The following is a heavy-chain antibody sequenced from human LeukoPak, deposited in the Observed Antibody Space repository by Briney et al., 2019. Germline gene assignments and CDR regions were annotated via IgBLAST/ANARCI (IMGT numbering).Heavy chain of an antibody. V-gene: IGHV3-21*01. CDR2: ISSSGSYI. J-gene: IGHJ4*02. CDR3: ARGTGRYYYDSSGH. CDR1: RFTFSSYS. D-gene: IGHD3-22*01. Sequence: GGSLRLSCAASRFTFSSYSMNWVRQAPGKGLEWVSSISSSGSYIYYADSVKGRFTISRDNAKNSLYLQMNSLRAEDTAVYYCARGTGRYYYDSSGHWGQGTLVTVSS.